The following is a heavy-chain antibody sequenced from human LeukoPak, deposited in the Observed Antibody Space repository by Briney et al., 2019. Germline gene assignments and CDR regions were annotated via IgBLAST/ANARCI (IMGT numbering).Heavy chain of an antibody. J-gene: IGHJ4*02. CDR2: IYYTGKT. V-gene: IGHV4-59*11. Sequence: SETLFLTCTVSGGSISSHYWSWIRPPPGKGLEWIGHIYYTGKTNDGPSLMSRVTISVDTSKNYFSLKLNSVTAADTAVYYCARSYNSGSYYPFYFDFWGQGALVTVSS. CDR1: GGSISSHY. CDR3: ARSYNSGSYYPFYFDF. D-gene: IGHD3-10*01.